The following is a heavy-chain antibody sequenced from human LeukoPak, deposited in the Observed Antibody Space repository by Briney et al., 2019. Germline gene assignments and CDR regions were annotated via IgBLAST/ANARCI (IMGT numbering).Heavy chain of an antibody. CDR2: INPNSGGT. CDR3: ARDRRPSGSYSPFDY. D-gene: IGHD1-26*01. J-gene: IGHJ4*02. V-gene: IGHV1-2*02. Sequence: ASVKVSCKASGYTFTGYYMHWVRQAPGQGLEWMGWINPNSGGTNYAQKFQGRVTMTRDTSISTAYMELSRLRSDDTAVYYCARDRRPSGSYSPFDYWGQGTLVTVSS. CDR1: GYTFTGYY.